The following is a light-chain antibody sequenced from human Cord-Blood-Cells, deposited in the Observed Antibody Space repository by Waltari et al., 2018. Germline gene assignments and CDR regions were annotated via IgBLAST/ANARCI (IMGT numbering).Light chain of an antibody. CDR3: QQYDNLFT. Sequence: DIQMTQSPSSLSASVGDRVTITCQESQDISNYLNWYQQKPGKAPKLLIYDASNLETGVPSKFSGSGSGTDFTFPISSLQPEDIATYYCQQYDNLFTFGPGTKVDIK. CDR2: DAS. CDR1: QDISNY. V-gene: IGKV1-33*01. J-gene: IGKJ3*01.